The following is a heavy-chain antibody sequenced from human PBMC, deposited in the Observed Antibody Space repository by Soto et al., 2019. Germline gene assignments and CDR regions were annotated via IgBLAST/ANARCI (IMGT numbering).Heavy chain of an antibody. D-gene: IGHD3-9*01. V-gene: IGHV1-46*01. J-gene: IGHJ6*02. CDR3: ARLGFEYDTSTPYYNVLHYYGVDV. CDR1: GYTFTSYY. Sequence: ASVKVSCKASGYTFTSYYMHWVRQAPGQGLEWMGIINPSGGSTGYAQKFQGRVTMTRDTSISTAYLQWSTLKASDTAKYYCARLGFEYDTSTPYYNVLHYYGVDVWGQGTSVTVSS. CDR2: INPSGGST.